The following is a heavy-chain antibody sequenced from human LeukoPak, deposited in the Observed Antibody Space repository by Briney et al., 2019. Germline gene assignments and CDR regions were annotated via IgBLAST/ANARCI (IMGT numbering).Heavy chain of an antibody. V-gene: IGHV3-48*03. J-gene: IGHJ4*02. CDR3: ARNIAAPGHFDY. Sequence: GGSLRLSCVASGITFKNYEMNWVRQAPGKGLEWISYISDSGNTKYYADSVKGRFTISRDNAKNSLFLQMNSLGAEGTGLYYCARNIAAPGHFDYWGQGTLVTVSS. CDR1: GITFKNYE. CDR2: ISDSGNTK. D-gene: IGHD6-13*01.